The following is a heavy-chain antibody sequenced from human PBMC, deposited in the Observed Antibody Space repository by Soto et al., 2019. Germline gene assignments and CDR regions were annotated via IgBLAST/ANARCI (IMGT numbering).Heavy chain of an antibody. Sequence: ASVKVSCKASGGTFSSYAISWVRQAPGQGLEWMGGIIPIFGTANYAQKFQGRVTITADESTSTAYMELSSLRSEGTAVYYCARVPYDSSGYYYRGNNWFDPWGQGTLVTVSS. CDR2: IIPIFGTA. J-gene: IGHJ5*02. V-gene: IGHV1-69*13. D-gene: IGHD3-22*01. CDR3: ARVPYDSSGYYYRGNNWFDP. CDR1: GGTFSSYA.